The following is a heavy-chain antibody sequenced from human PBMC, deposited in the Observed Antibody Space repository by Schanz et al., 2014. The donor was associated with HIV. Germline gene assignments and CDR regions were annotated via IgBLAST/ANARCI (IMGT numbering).Heavy chain of an antibody. V-gene: IGHV3-23*01. J-gene: IGHJ5*02. CDR2: VRHDGGAT. Sequence: EVQMLESGGGSVQPGGSLRLSCAASGFTFSNFAMNWVRRAPGKGLEWISAVRHDGGATYYADSVKGRFTISRDNSRNILYLQMSNLRAEDTALYYCVTEQYSTISAWGQGSLVTVSS. CDR1: GFTFSNFA. D-gene: IGHD2-15*01. CDR3: VTEQYSTISA.